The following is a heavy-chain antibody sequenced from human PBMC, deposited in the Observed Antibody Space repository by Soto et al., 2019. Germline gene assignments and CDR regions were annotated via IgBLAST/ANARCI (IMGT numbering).Heavy chain of an antibody. V-gene: IGHV5-10-1*01. J-gene: IGHJ4*02. D-gene: IGHD3-3*01. Sequence: GESLKISCKGSGYSFTSYWISWVRQMPGKGLEWMGRIDPSDSYTNYSPSFQGHVTISADKSISTAYLQWSSLKASDTAMYYCARLPHSDFWRGYSYYFDYWGQGTLVTVSS. CDR2: IDPSDSYT. CDR3: ARLPHSDFWRGYSYYFDY. CDR1: GYSFTSYW.